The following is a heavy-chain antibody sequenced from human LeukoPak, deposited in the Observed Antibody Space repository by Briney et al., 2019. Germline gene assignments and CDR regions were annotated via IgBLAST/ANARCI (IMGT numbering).Heavy chain of an antibody. D-gene: IGHD2-15*01. Sequence: ASVKVSCKVSGYTLTELSMHWVRQAPGKGLEWMGGFDPEDGETIYAQKFQGRVTMTEDTSTDTAYMELSSLRSDDTAVYYCATDPVGYCNANGCYSVDYWGQGTLVTVSS. CDR1: GYTLTELS. CDR2: FDPEDGET. CDR3: ATDPVGYCNANGCYSVDY. V-gene: IGHV1-24*01. J-gene: IGHJ4*02.